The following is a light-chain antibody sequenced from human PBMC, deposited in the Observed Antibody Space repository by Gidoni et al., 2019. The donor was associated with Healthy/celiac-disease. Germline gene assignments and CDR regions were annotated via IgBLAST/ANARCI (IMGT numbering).Light chain of an antibody. CDR2: GTS. V-gene: IGLV1-40*01. J-gene: IGLJ3*02. CDR1: SSNIGAGYD. CDR3: QSYDSSRGGV. Sequence: QSVLTQPPSVSGAPGQRVTISCTGSSSNIGAGYDVHWYQQLPGTAPKLLIYGTSNRPSGVPDRFSGSKSGPSASLAIPGLQAEDEADYYCQSYDSSRGGVFGGGTKLTVL.